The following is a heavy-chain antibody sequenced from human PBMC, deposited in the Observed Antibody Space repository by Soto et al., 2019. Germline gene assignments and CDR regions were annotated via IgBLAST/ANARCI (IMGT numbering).Heavy chain of an antibody. Sequence: QVQLVQSGAEVKKPGSSVKVSCKASGGTFSSYAISWVRQAPGQGLEWMGGIIPIFGTANYAQKFQGRVTITADESTSTAYMELSSLRSEDTAVYYCARVPYYDFWSGYFRDYYYYGMDVWGQGTTVTVSS. V-gene: IGHV1-69*12. CDR2: IIPIFGTA. J-gene: IGHJ6*02. CDR3: ARVPYYDFWSGYFRDYYYYGMDV. D-gene: IGHD3-3*01. CDR1: GGTFSSYA.